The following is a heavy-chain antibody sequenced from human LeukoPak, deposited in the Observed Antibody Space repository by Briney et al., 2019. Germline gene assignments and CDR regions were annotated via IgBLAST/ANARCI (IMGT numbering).Heavy chain of an antibody. CDR1: GASISSDDYF. Sequence: PSETLSLTCTVSGASISSDDYFWGWIRQPPGKGLEWIATIYYSGNTYYNPSLSSRVTISADSSKNQCSLRLRSVTAADAAVYFGARTRGRVSKTAFDSWGQGTLVTVSS. V-gene: IGHV4-39*07. D-gene: IGHD5/OR15-5a*01. CDR3: ARTRGRVSKTAFDS. CDR2: IYYSGNT. J-gene: IGHJ4*02.